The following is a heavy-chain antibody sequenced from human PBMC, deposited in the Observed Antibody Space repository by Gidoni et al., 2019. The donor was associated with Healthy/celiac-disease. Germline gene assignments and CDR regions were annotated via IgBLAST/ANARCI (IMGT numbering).Heavy chain of an antibody. V-gene: IGHV3-74*01. Sequence: EVQLVESGGGFVQPGGSLRHSCAAAGFTFSSYSMPWVRQAPGKGLVWVSRINGDGSSTSYTDSVKGRFTISRDNAKNTLYLQMNSLRAEDTAVYYCARTVSEMITFGGVIVYFDYWGQGTLVTVSS. CDR3: ARTVSEMITFGGVIVYFDY. CDR1: GFTFSSYS. CDR2: INGDGSST. J-gene: IGHJ4*02. D-gene: IGHD3-16*02.